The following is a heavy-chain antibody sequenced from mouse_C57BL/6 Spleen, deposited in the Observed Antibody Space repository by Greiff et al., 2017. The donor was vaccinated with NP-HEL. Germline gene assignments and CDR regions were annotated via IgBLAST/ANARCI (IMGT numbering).Heavy chain of an antibody. D-gene: IGHD1-1*01. CDR1: GYTFTSYW. CDR2: IDPNSGGT. CDR3: ARSTFGSSYRGFDY. J-gene: IGHJ2*01. V-gene: IGHV1-72*01. Sequence: VKLQQPGAELVKPGASVKLSCKASGYTFTSYWMHWVKQRPGRGLEWIGRIDPNSGGTKYNEKFKSKATLTVDKPSSTAYMQLSSLTSEDSAVYYCARSTFGSSYRGFDYWGQGTTLTVSS.